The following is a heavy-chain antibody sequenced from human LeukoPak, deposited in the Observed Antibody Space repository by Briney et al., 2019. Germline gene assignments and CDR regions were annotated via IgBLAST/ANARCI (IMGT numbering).Heavy chain of an antibody. Sequence: SETLSLTCTVSGGSISSSSYYWGWIRQPPGKGLEWSGSIYYSGSTYYNPSLKSRVTISVDTSRNQFSLKLSSVTAADTAVYYCARVSGDDFWSGYPPNWFDPWGQGTLVTVSS. CDR2: IYYSGST. CDR1: GGSISSSSYY. CDR3: ARVSGDDFWSGYPPNWFDP. V-gene: IGHV4-39*07. D-gene: IGHD3-3*01. J-gene: IGHJ5*02.